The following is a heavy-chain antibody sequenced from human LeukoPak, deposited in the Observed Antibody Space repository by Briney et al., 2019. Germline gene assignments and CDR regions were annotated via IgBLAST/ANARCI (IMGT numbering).Heavy chain of an antibody. V-gene: IGHV4-38-2*02. D-gene: IGHD3-9*01. CDR1: GYSISGAYY. CDR2: IYYSGTT. Sequence: SETLSITCTVSGYSISGAYYWGWIRQPPGKGLEWIGSIYYSGTTYFNPALKSRVTISVDTSKNQFSLKLSSVTAADTAVYYCSRPRRNDILTGFDYWGQGTLVTVSS. CDR3: SRPRRNDILTGFDY. J-gene: IGHJ4*02.